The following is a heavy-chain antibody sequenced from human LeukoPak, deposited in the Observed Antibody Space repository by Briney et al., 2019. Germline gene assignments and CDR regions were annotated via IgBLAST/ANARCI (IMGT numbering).Heavy chain of an antibody. J-gene: IGHJ1*01. CDR1: GFTVSSNY. CDR2: IYSGGNT. V-gene: IGHV3-53*01. D-gene: IGHD2-15*01. CDR3: ASGYCSGGHCYSVYFQH. Sequence: SGGSLRLSCAASGFTVSSNYMSWVRQAPGKGLEWVSVIYSGGNTYYADSVKGRLPISRDNSKNTLYLQMNSLRAEDTAVYYCASGYCSGGHCYSVYFQHWGQGTLVTVSS.